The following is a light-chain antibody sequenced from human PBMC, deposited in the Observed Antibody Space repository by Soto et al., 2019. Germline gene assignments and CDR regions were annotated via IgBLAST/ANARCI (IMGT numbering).Light chain of an antibody. V-gene: IGLV2-14*01. J-gene: IGLJ2*01. CDR2: EVT. CDR3: SSYTTNLTPVV. Sequence: QSALTQPASVSGSPGQSITISCTGTSGDIGGYNYVSWYQQHPGKAPKLLISEVTNRPSGVSNRFSGSKSGNTASLTLSGLQAYDEDDYYCSSYTTNLTPVVFGGRTKLTVL. CDR1: SGDIGGYNY.